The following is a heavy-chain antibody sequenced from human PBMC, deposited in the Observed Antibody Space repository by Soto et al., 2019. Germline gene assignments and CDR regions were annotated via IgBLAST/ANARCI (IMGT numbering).Heavy chain of an antibody. CDR1: GGTFSSYT. V-gene: IGHV1-69*02. CDR3: ARAGGYCSGGSCYWFDP. Sequence: SVKVSCKASGGTFSSYTISWVRQAPGQGLEWMGRIIPILGIANYAQKFQGRVTITADKSTSTAYMELSSLRSEDTAVYYCARAGGYCSGGSCYWFDPWGQGTLVTVSS. CDR2: IIPILGIA. J-gene: IGHJ5*02. D-gene: IGHD2-15*01.